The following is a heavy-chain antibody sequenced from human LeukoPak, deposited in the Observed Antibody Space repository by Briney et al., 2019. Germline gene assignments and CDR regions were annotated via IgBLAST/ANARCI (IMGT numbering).Heavy chain of an antibody. CDR2: INTNTGNP. CDR1: GYTFTSYA. V-gene: IGHV7-4-1*02. J-gene: IGHJ3*02. CDR3: ARTLGSSWYSPKARDAFDI. Sequence: ASVKVSCKASGYTFTSYAMNWVRRAPGQGLEWMGWINTNTGNPTYAQGFTGRFVFSLDTSVSTAYLQISSLKAEDTAVYYCARTLGSSWYSPKARDAFDIWGQGTMVTVSS. D-gene: IGHD6-13*01.